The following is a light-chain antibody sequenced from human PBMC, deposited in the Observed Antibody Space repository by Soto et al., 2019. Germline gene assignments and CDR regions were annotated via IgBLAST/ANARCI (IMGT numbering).Light chain of an antibody. J-gene: IGKJ2*01. Sequence: EIVLTQSPGTLSLFPGERATLSCRASQSVTSSYLAWYQQKPGQAPRLLIYVASSRATGIPGRFSGSGSGTDFTLTISRLEPEDFAVYYCHQYGSAPYTFGQGTKLEIK. V-gene: IGKV3-20*01. CDR1: QSVTSSY. CDR3: HQYGSAPYT. CDR2: VAS.